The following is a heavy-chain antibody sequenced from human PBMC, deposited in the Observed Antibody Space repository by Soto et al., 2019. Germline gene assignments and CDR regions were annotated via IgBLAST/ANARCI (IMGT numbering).Heavy chain of an antibody. V-gene: IGHV4-31*03. Sequence: QVQLQESGPGLVKPSQTLSLTCSVAGGSITSGGYYWSWIRQHPGKGLEWIGYIFYSGRTDYNPSLKGRVTSSVDTSENQLSLNLNSVTAAVTAVYYCARDVSEYYRDSVGSMGPSHWFDPWGQGTLVTVSS. J-gene: IGHJ5*02. CDR3: ARDVSEYYRDSVGSMGPSHWFDP. D-gene: IGHD3-10*01. CDR1: GGSITSGGYY. CDR2: IFYSGRT.